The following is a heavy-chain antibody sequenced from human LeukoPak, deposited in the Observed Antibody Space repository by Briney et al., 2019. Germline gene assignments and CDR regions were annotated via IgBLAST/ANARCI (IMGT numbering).Heavy chain of an antibody. J-gene: IGHJ4*02. CDR3: ARKGNSSGYYYYFDY. Sequence: PSETLSLTCTVSGGSISSGGYYWSWIRQHPGKGLEWIGYIYYSGSTYYNPSLKSRVTISVDTSKNQFSLKLSSVTAADTAVYYCARKGNSSGYYYYFDYWGQGTLVTVSS. D-gene: IGHD3-22*01. V-gene: IGHV4-31*03. CDR1: GGSISSGGYY. CDR2: IYYSGST.